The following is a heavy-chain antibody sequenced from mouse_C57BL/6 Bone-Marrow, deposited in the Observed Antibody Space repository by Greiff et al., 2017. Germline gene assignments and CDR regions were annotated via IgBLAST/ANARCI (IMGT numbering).Heavy chain of an antibody. CDR1: GYTFTDYE. V-gene: IGHV1-15*01. CDR2: IDPETGGT. J-gene: IGHJ2*01. Sequence: QVQLQQSGAELVRPGASVTLSCKASGYTFTDYEMHWVKQTPVHGLEWIGAIDPETGGTAYNQKFKGKAILTAEKSSSTAYMELRSLTSEDSAVYYCTDGYWFDYWGQGTTLTVSS. D-gene: IGHD2-3*01. CDR3: TDGYWFDY.